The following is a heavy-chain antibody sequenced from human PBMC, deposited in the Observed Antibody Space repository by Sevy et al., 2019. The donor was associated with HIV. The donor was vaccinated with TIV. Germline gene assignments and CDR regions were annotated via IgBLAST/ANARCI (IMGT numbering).Heavy chain of an antibody. CDR1: GFIFSRYG. CDR3: ARESGSDWYLDY. J-gene: IGHJ4*02. Sequence: GGSLRLSCKASGFIFSRYGVHWVRQAPGKGLEWVASIFNDGKTKYYGDAVKGRFTISRDESKNTLYQQMESLRAEDTAVYYCARESGSDWYLDYWGQGTLVTVSS. D-gene: IGHD1-26*01. CDR2: IFNDGKTK. V-gene: IGHV3-33*01.